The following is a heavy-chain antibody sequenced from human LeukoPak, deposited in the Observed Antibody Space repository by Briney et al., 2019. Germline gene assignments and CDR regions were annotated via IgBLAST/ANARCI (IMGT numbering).Heavy chain of an antibody. Sequence: SQTLSLTCSVSGGSISGSRYYWGWIRQPPAKGLEWVATVNDGGSALYNPSLRSRTTISVDTSKNQFSLRLTSVTAADTAVYYCAREPDAWGQGTLVTVSS. CDR1: GGSISGSRYY. CDR2: VNDGGSA. CDR3: AREPDA. J-gene: IGHJ5*02. V-gene: IGHV4-39*07.